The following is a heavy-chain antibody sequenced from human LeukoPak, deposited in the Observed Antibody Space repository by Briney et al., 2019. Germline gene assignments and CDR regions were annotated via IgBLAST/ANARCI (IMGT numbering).Heavy chain of an antibody. D-gene: IGHD3-22*01. Sequence: SETLSLTCTVSGGSISSYYWSWIRQPPGKGLEWIGYIYYSGSTNYNPSLKSRVTISVDTSKNQFSLKLGSVTAADTAVYYCATSFSGYLGYFDYWGQGTLVTVSS. CDR3: ATSFSGYLGYFDY. J-gene: IGHJ4*02. CDR1: GGSISSYY. V-gene: IGHV4-59*01. CDR2: IYYSGST.